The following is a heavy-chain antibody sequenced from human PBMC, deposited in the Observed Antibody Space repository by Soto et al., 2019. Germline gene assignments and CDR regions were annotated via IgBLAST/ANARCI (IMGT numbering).Heavy chain of an antibody. CDR1: GFGCTGSA. D-gene: IGHD3-22*01. CDR3: AAEGSHYSARSGLGRYYSSGMDA. J-gene: IGHJ6*01. Sequence: SVRVSCKACGFGCTGSAGQWGRQARGERIEWIGWIVVGSGNTNYEQKFRERVTITRDMSTSTAYMELSSLRSEDTAVYYCAAEGSHYSARSGLGRYYSSGMDAWG. V-gene: IGHV1-58*01. CDR2: IVVGSGNT.